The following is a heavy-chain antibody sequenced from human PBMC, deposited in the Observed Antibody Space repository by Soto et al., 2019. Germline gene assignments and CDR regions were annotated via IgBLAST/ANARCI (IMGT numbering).Heavy chain of an antibody. CDR2: IYYSGST. J-gene: IGHJ3*02. CDR1: GGSISSYY. D-gene: IGHD3-10*01. Sequence: PSETLSLTCTVSGGSISSYYWSWIRQPPGKGLEWIGYIYYSGSTNYNPSLKSRVTISVDTSKNQFSLKLSSVTAADTAVYYCARRVLLWFREFEAPDAFDIWGQGTMVTVS. V-gene: IGHV4-59*08. CDR3: ARRVLLWFREFEAPDAFDI.